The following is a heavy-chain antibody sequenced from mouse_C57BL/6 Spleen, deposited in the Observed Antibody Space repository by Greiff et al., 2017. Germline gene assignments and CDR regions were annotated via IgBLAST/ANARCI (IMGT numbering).Heavy chain of an antibody. Sequence: QVQLQQSGPELVKPGASVKISCKASGYTFTDYYINWVKQRPGQGLEWIGWIFPGSGSTYYNEKFKGKATLTVDKSSSTAYMSLSSLTSEDSAVYFCARVVGYYVDYFDYWGQVTTLTVSS. J-gene: IGHJ2*01. V-gene: IGHV1-75*01. CDR3: ARVVGYYVDYFDY. CDR2: IFPGSGST. D-gene: IGHD2-3*01. CDR1: GYTFTDYY.